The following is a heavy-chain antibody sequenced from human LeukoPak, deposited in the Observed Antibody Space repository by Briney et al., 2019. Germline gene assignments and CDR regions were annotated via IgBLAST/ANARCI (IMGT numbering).Heavy chain of an antibody. D-gene: IGHD6-19*01. CDR2: ISYSGST. J-gene: IGHJ4*02. V-gene: IGHV4-59*01. CDR1: SGSISGYY. Sequence: PSETLSLTCTVSSGSISGYYWSWIRQPPGKGLEWVGYISYSGSTNYNPSLKSRVTISVDTSKNQFSLKLSSVTAADTAIYYCARDGRAGFLFAHWGQGTLVTVSS. CDR3: ARDGRAGFLFAH.